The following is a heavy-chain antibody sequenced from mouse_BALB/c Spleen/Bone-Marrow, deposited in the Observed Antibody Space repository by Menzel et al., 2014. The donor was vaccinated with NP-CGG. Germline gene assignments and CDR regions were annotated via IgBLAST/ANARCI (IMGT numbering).Heavy chain of an antibody. CDR2: INPGSGGA. D-gene: IGHD3-2*01. CDR1: GYAFTNYL. J-gene: IGHJ2*03. Sequence: QVSLQESGAELVRPGTSVKVSCKASGYAFTNYLIEWVKQRPVQGLEWIGVINPGSGGANYNAKFKGKATLTADKSSSTAYMQLSSLTSDDSAVYFCAREWTARAGDHWGQDSSHRVS. V-gene: IGHV1-54*01. CDR3: AREWTARAGDH.